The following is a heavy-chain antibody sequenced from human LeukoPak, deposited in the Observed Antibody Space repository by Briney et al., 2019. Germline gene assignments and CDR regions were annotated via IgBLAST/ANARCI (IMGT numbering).Heavy chain of an antibody. J-gene: IGHJ3*02. CDR1: GFTVSRNY. V-gene: IGHV3-74*01. CDR2: FTSAGRST. D-gene: IGHD3-16*01. Sequence: PGGSLRLSCAASGFTVSRNYMSWVRQTPGQGLVWSSRFTSAGRSTSDADSVKARFTISRDNAKNTLYLQMNSLRAEDTAVYYCARRGAASDAFDIWGQGTMVTVSS. CDR3: ARRGAASDAFDI.